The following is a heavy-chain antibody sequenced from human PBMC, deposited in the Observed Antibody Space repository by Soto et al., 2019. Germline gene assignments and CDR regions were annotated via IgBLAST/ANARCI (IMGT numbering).Heavy chain of an antibody. Sequence: SETLSLTCAVYGGSFSGYYWSLIRQPPGKGLEWIGEINHSGSTNYNPSLKSRVTISVDTSKNQFSLKLSSVTAADTAVYYCARRYYDYVWGSYRPYEYWGEGTLVTVSS. CDR3: ARRYYDYVWGSYRPYEY. J-gene: IGHJ4*02. CDR1: GGSFSGYY. CDR2: INHSGST. V-gene: IGHV4-34*01. D-gene: IGHD3-16*02.